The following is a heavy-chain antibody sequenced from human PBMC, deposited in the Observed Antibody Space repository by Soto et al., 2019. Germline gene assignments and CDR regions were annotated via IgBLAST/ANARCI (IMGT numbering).Heavy chain of an antibody. CDR3: ARDRGQLQYYYYYYYMDV. V-gene: IGHV3-21*01. CDR2: ISSSSSYI. CDR1: GFTFSSYS. Sequence: EVQLVESGGGLVKPGGSLRLSCAASGFTFSSYSMNWVRQAPGKGLEWVSSISSSSSYIYYADAVKGRFTISRDNSKNSLYLQMNRLRAEDTAVNYCARDRGQLQYYYYYYYMDVWGKGTTVTVSS. D-gene: IGHD2-2*01. J-gene: IGHJ6*03.